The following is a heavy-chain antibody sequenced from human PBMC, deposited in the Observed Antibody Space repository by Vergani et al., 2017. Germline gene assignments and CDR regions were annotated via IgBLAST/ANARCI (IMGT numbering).Heavy chain of an antibody. D-gene: IGHD3-22*01. V-gene: IGHV3-23*01. CDR3: ARSGTYYYDSSGYEDDAFDI. Sequence: EVQLLESGGGLVQPGGSLRLSCAASGFTFSSYAMSWVRQAPGKGLEWVSAISGSGGSTYYADSVKGRFTISRDNSKNTLYLQMNSLRAEDTAVYYCARSGTYYYDSSGYEDDAFDIWGQGTMVTVSS. CDR2: ISGSGGST. J-gene: IGHJ3*02. CDR1: GFTFSSYA.